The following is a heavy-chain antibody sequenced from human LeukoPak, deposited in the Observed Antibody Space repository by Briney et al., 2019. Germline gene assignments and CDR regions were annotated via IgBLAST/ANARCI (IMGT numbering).Heavy chain of an antibody. Sequence: TGGSLRLSCAASGFTFSSYAMHWVRQAPGKGLEWVTVISYDGSNEYYADSVKGRITISRDNSKDTLYLQMNSLRSEDTAVYYCTAMVVTVEAFDYWGQGTLVTVSS. J-gene: IGHJ4*02. CDR3: TAMVVTVEAFDY. CDR1: GFTFSSYA. V-gene: IGHV3-30-3*01. CDR2: ISYDGSNE. D-gene: IGHD2-21*02.